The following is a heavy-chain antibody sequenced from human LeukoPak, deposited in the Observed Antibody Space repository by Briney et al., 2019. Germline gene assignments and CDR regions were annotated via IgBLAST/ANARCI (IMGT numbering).Heavy chain of an antibody. CDR1: GYTITSYG. D-gene: IGHD1-26*01. CDR2: ISAYNGNT. J-gene: IGHJ4*02. CDR3: AREGSGSYYKNYYFDY. V-gene: IGHV1-18*01. Sequence: ASVKVSCKASGYTITSYGISWVRQAPGQGLEWMGWISAYNGNTNYAQKLQGRVTMTTDTSTSTAYMELRSLRSDDTAVYYCAREGSGSYYKNYYFDYWGQGTLVTVSS.